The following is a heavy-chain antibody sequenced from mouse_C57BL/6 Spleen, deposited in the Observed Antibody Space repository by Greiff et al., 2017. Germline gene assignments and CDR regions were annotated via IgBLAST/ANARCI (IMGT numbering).Heavy chain of an antibody. CDR2: IRLKSDNYAT. CDR1: GFTFSNYW. V-gene: IGHV6-3*01. J-gene: IGHJ4*01. CDR3: TSVTRKYAMDY. Sequence: EVQLQQSGGGLVQPGGSMKLSCVASGFTFSNYWMNWVRQSPEKGLEWVAQIRLKSDNYATHYAESVKGRFTISRDDSKSSVYLQMNNLRAEDTGIYYCTSVTRKYAMDYWGQGTSVTVSS. D-gene: IGHD2-5*01.